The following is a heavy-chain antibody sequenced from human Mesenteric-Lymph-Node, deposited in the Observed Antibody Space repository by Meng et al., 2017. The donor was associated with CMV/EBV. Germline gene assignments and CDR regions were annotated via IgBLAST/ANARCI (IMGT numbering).Heavy chain of an antibody. J-gene: IGHJ4*02. CDR1: GFTFGDYA. CDR2: IRSKAYGGTT. CDR3: TRDPDCSSTSCYQNIFDY. V-gene: IGHV3-49*04. D-gene: IGHD2-2*01. Sequence: GGSLRLSCTASGFTFGDYAMSWVRQAPGKGLEWVGFIRSKAYGGTTEYAASVKGRFTISRDDSKSIAYLQMNSLKTEDTAVYYCTRDPDCSSTSCYQNIFDYWGQGTLVTVSS.